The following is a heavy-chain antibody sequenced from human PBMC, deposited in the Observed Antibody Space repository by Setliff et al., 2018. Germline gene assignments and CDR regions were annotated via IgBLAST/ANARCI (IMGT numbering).Heavy chain of an antibody. Sequence: LRLSCAASGFTFSSYWMSWVRQAPGKGLEWVANIKQDGSEKYYVDSVKGRFTISRDNAKNSLYLQMNSLRSEDTAVYYCARAPSSTVINWFDPWGQGTLVTVSS. CDR2: IKQDGSEK. CDR3: ARAPSSTVINWFDP. D-gene: IGHD3-22*01. J-gene: IGHJ5*02. CDR1: GFTFSSYW. V-gene: IGHV3-7*03.